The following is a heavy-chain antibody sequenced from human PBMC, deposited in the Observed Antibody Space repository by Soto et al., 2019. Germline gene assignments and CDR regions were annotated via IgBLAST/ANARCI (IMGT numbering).Heavy chain of an antibody. CDR2: ISAYNGNT. J-gene: IGHJ6*02. CDR1: GYTFTSYG. CDR3: AREEYYDFWSGARYYYYGMDV. Sequence: QVPLVQSGAEVKKPGASVKVSCKASGYTFTSYGISWVRQAPGQGLEWMGWISAYNGNTNYAQKLQGRVTMTTDTSTSTAYMELRSLRSDDTAVYYCAREEYYDFWSGARYYYYGMDVWGQGTTVTVSS. V-gene: IGHV1-18*04. D-gene: IGHD3-3*01.